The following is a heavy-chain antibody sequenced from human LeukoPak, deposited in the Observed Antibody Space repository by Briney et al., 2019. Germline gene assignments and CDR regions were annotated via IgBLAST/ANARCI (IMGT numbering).Heavy chain of an antibody. J-gene: IGHJ4*02. CDR2: ISGSGGST. CDR3: AKELQNYYDTSTRNDY. D-gene: IGHD3-22*01. Sequence: GGSLRLSCAASGFTFSSYAMSWVRQAPGKGLEWVSAISGSGGSTYYADSVKGRFTISRDNSKNTLYLQMNSLRAEDTAVYYCAKELQNYYDTSTRNDYWGQGTLVTVSS. CDR1: GFTFSSYA. V-gene: IGHV3-23*01.